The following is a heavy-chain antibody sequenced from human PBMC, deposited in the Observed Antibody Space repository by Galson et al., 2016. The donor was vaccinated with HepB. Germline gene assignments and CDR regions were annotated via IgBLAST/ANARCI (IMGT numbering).Heavy chain of an antibody. CDR2: VSRSSSYI. CDR1: GFTFSTYT. D-gene: IGHD4-17*01. J-gene: IGHJ6*02. V-gene: IGHV3-21*01. CDR3: ARERHDYGDYGYYYNYGMDV. Sequence: SLRLSCAASGFTFSTYTMNWVRQAPGKGLEWVSSVSRSSSYIFYAASVKGRFTPSRDNAKNSLYLQMNSLRAEDTAVYYCARERHDYGDYGYYYNYGMDVWGQGTTVTVSS.